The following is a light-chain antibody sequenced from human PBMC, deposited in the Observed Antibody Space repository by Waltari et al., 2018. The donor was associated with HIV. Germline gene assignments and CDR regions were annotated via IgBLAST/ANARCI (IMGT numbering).Light chain of an antibody. V-gene: IGLV1-44*01. CDR3: AAWDDSVNGDVI. Sequence: QSVLTQPPSASGTPGQRVTISCSGRNSNIGSNSVSWYQQVPGTAPKLLIDGNSQPPSGVPDRFSGCKSGNSASLAISGLRSEDEADYYCAAWDDSVNGDVIFGGGTKLTVL. CDR2: GNS. J-gene: IGLJ2*01. CDR1: NSNIGSNS.